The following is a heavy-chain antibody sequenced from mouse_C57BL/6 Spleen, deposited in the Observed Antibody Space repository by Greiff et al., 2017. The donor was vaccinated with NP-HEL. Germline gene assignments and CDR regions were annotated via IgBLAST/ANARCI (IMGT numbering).Heavy chain of an antibody. CDR2: ISSGGSYT. Sequence: EVQVVESGGDLVKPGGSLKLSCAASGFTFSSYGMSWVRQTPDKRLEWVATISSGGSYTYYPDSVKGRFTISRDNAKNTLYLQMSSLKSEDTAMYYCARKGQLRPWFAYWGQGTLVTVSA. CDR1: GFTFSSYG. D-gene: IGHD3-2*02. CDR3: ARKGQLRPWFAY. J-gene: IGHJ3*01. V-gene: IGHV5-6*01.